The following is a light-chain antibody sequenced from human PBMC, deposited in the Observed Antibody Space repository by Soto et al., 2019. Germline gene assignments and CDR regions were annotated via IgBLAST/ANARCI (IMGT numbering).Light chain of an antibody. CDR1: QSVRNW. CDR3: QQYSTYPWT. J-gene: IGKJ1*01. CDR2: QAS. V-gene: IGKV1-5*03. Sequence: DIQMTQSPSTLSASVGVRVTITCRASQSVRNWLALYLQSPGTAPKLLIYQASTLESGVPSRFSGSGSGTEFTLTISSLQPDDVGTYYCQQYSTYPWTFGQGTKVELK.